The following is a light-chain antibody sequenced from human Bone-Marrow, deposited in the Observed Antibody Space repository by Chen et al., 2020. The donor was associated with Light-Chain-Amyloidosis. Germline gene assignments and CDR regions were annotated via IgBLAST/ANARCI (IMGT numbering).Light chain of an antibody. V-gene: IGKV2-28*01. Sequence: DIVMTQSPISLSVTPGEPASISCRSSQSLLHSNRYTYLDWYLQKPGQSPQLLIYLGSNRASGVPDRFSGSGPGTDFTLKISRVEAEDVGVYYCMQALQTPLTFGGGTKVEI. J-gene: IGKJ4*01. CDR3: MQALQTPLT. CDR1: QSLLHSNRYTY. CDR2: LGS.